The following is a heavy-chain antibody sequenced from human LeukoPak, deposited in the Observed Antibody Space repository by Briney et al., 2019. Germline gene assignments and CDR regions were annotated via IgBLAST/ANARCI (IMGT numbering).Heavy chain of an antibody. V-gene: IGHV3-23*01. CDR1: GFTFSSYA. Sequence: PGGSLRLSCAASGFTFSSYAMSWVRQAPGKGLEWVSAISGCGGSTYYADSVKGRFTISRDNSKNTLYLQMNSLRAEDTAVYYCARGGQWLLYDYFDYWGQGTLVTVSS. D-gene: IGHD6-19*01. CDR3: ARGGQWLLYDYFDY. CDR2: ISGCGGST. J-gene: IGHJ4*02.